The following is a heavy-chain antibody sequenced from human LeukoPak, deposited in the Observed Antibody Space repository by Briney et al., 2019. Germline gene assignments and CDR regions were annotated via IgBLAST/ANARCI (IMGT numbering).Heavy chain of an antibody. CDR1: GGSISSSSYY. Sequence: SETLSLTCTVSGGSISSSSYYWGWIRQPPGKGLEWIGSIYYSGSTYYNPSLKSRVTISVDRSKNQFSLKLNSVTAADTAVYYCARDGSSSSVAIDYWGQGTLVTVSS. CDR3: ARDGSSSSVAIDY. V-gene: IGHV4-39*07. CDR2: IYYSGST. J-gene: IGHJ4*02. D-gene: IGHD6-6*01.